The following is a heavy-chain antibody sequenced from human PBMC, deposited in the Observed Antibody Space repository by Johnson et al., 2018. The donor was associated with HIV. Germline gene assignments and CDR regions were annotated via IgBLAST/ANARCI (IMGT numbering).Heavy chain of an antibody. CDR3: ARGRIAARPHAFDI. V-gene: IGHV3-53*01. D-gene: IGHD6-6*01. J-gene: IGHJ3*02. Sequence: VLLVESGGGLIQPGGSLRLSCAASGFTVSSNYMSWVRQAPGKGLEWVSVIYSGGRTYYADSVKGRFTISRDNSKNTLYLQMNSLRAEDTALYYCARGRIAARPHAFDIWGQGTMVTVSS. CDR2: IYSGGRT. CDR1: GFTVSSNY.